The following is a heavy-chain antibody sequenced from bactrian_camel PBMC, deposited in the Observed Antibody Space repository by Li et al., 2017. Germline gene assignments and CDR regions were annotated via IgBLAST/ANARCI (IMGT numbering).Heavy chain of an antibody. D-gene: IGHD3*01. CDR1: RYIGSRYC. CDR2: IGSTGST. Sequence: HVQLVESGGGSVQAGGSLRLSCAASRYIGSRYCMAWFRQTPGKEREGVATIGSTGSTVYADSVKGRFTISKDNAKYTLYLQMNSLKPEDTAMYYCAADNNLLGRCRGNFGYWGQGTQVTVS. CDR3: AADNNLLGRCRGNFGY. J-gene: IGHJ6*01. V-gene: IGHV3S53*01.